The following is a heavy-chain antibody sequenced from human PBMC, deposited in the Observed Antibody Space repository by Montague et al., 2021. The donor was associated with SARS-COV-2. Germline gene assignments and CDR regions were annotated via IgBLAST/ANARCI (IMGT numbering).Heavy chain of an antibody. CDR1: GGSISDYY. D-gene: IGHD5-12*01. CDR2: IYYNTRNT. V-gene: IGHV4-59*01. J-gene: IGHJ4*02. Sequence: SETLSLTCSVSGGSISDYYWNWIRQPPGKGLEWIGYIYYNTRNTTYNPSLQSRVTISLDTSMNQFSLNLRSVTAADTALYFCARGTGYDYYFDCWGLGTLVTVSS. CDR3: ARGTGYDYYFDC.